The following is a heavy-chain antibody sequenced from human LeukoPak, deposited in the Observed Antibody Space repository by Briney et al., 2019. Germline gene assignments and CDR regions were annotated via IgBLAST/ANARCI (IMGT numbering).Heavy chain of an antibody. CDR2: ISGSGGST. V-gene: IGHV3-23*01. CDR1: GLSFSNYA. Sequence: GGSLRLSCAASGLSFSNYAMSWVRQAPARGPEWVSAISGSGGSTYYADSVKGRFTISRDNSKNTLYLQMNSLRAEDTAVYYCAKEIAAAGYFDCWGQGTLVTVSS. CDR3: AKEIAAAGYFDC. J-gene: IGHJ4*02. D-gene: IGHD6-13*01.